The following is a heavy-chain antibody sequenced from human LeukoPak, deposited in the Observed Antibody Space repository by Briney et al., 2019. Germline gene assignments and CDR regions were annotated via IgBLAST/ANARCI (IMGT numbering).Heavy chain of an antibody. D-gene: IGHD6-13*01. CDR2: IANDGRDK. CDR1: GFTFSNYG. Sequence: GGSLRLSCAASGFTFSNYGMHWVRQAPGKGLEWVAVIANDGRDKRYADSVKGRFNISRDNSRNTVYLQMNSLRAEDTAVYYCAKDLNVAAAGYYFDYWGQGTLVTVSS. CDR3: AKDLNVAAAGYYFDY. V-gene: IGHV3-30*18. J-gene: IGHJ4*02.